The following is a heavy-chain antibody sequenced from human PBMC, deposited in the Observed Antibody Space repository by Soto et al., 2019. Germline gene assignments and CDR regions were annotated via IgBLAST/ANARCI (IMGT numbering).Heavy chain of an antibody. J-gene: IGHJ6*03. CDR3: ARRSYSSSYYYYYMDV. CDR2: IYYSGST. CDR1: GGSISSYY. V-gene: IGHV4-59*08. Sequence: PSETLSLTCTVSGGSISSYYWSWIRQPPGKGLEWIGYIYYSGSTNYNPSLKSRVTISVDTSKNQFSLKLSSVTAADTAVYYCARRSYSSSYYYYYMDVWGKGTTVTVSS. D-gene: IGHD6-6*01.